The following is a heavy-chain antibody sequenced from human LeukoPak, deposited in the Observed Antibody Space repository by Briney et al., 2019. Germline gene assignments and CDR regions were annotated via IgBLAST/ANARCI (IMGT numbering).Heavy chain of an antibody. J-gene: IGHJ4*02. Sequence: PGGSLRLSCAASGFTFSSYGMHWVRQAPGKGLEWVAFIRYDGSNKYYADSVKGRFTISRDNSKNTLYLQMNSLRAEDTALYYCARGQDYYGSGSYYSPTYYFDYWGQGTLVTVSS. CDR2: IRYDGSNK. V-gene: IGHV3-30*02. D-gene: IGHD3-10*01. CDR1: GFTFSSYG. CDR3: ARGQDYYGSGSYYSPTYYFDY.